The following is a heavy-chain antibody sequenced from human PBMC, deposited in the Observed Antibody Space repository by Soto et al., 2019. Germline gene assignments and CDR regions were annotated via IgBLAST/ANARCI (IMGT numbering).Heavy chain of an antibody. CDR2: IYYSGST. D-gene: IGHD2-2*01. J-gene: IGHJ4*02. CDR1: GGSISSGGYY. Sequence: SETLSLTCTVSGGSISSGGYYWSWIRQHPGKGLEWIGYIYYSGSTYYNPSLKSRVTISVDTSKNQFSLKLSSVTAADTAVYYCARVPGGRYCSSTSCYYLDYWGQGTLVTVSS. V-gene: IGHV4-31*03. CDR3: ARVPGGRYCSSTSCYYLDY.